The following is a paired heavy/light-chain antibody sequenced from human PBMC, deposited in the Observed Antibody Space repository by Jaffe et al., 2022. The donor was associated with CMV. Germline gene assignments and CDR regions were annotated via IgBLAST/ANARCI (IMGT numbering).Light chain of an antibody. J-gene: IGLJ3*02. CDR3: QSYDSSLSGSV. CDR1: SSNIGAGYD. V-gene: IGLV1-40*01. Sequence: QSVLTQPPSVSGAPGQRVTISCTGSSSNIGAGYDVHWYQHLPGTAPKLLIYGNSNRPSGVPDRFSGSKSGTSASLAITGLQAEDEADYYCQSYDSSLSGSVFGGGTKLTVL. CDR2: GNS.
Heavy chain of an antibody. J-gene: IGHJ4*02. V-gene: IGHV1-3*01. D-gene: IGHD6-19*01. Sequence: QVQFVQSGAEVKKPGASVKVSCKASGYTFTNYAMHWVRQAPGQRLEWMGWINGGNGNTKYSQKFQGRVTITRDTSASTAYMELRSLRSEDTAVYYCARGWWEGNSGWYYLDYWGQGTLVTVSS. CDR3: ARGWWEGNSGWYYLDY. CDR2: INGGNGNT. CDR1: GYTFTNYA.